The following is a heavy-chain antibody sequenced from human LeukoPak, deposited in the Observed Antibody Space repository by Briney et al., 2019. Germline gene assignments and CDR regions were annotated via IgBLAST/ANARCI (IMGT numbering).Heavy chain of an antibody. Sequence: GGSLKLSCAASGFSFSSYAMSWVRQAPGKGLEWVSSISGSGDNTYYAESVKGRFTISRDNSKNTLFLQMNSLRAEDTAVFYCAKRSGYTTGWFFDFWGQGTLATVSS. V-gene: IGHV3-23*01. CDR2: ISGSGDNT. D-gene: IGHD6-19*01. CDR3: AKRSGYTTGWFFDF. J-gene: IGHJ4*02. CDR1: GFSFSSYA.